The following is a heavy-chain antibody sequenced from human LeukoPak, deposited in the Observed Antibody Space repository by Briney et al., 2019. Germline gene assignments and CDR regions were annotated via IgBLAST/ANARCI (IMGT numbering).Heavy chain of an antibody. V-gene: IGHV4-34*01. Sequence: SETLSLTCAVYGGSFSGYYWSWIRQPPGKGLEWIGEINHSGSTNYNPFLKSRVTISVDTSKNQFSLKLSSVTAADTAVYYCARVRVVVPAPSMVRGVHIFDYWGQGTLVTVSS. CDR2: INHSGST. D-gene: IGHD2-2*01. CDR3: ARVRVVVPAPSMVRGVHIFDY. J-gene: IGHJ4*02. CDR1: GGSFSGYY.